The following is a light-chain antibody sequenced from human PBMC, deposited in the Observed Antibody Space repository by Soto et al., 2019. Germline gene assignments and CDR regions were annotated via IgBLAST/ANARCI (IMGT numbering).Light chain of an antibody. Sequence: QSALTQPASVSGSPGQSITISCTGTSSDVGGSNYVSWYQHHPGKAPKLIIYDVSNQPSGVSIRFSGSKSDNTASLTISGLQPEDEADYHCSSYTTSNTRQIVFGTGTKLTVL. J-gene: IGLJ1*01. CDR2: DVS. CDR3: SSYTTSNTRQIV. V-gene: IGLV2-14*03. CDR1: SSDVGGSNY.